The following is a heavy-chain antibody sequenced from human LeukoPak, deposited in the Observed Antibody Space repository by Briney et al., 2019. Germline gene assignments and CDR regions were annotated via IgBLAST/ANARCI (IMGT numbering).Heavy chain of an antibody. D-gene: IGHD6-19*01. CDR3: ARDSGTGWYFDY. V-gene: IGHV4-59*01. J-gene: IGHJ4*02. Sequence: SETLSFTCTVSGGSISSYYWSWIRQPPGKGLEWIGYIYYSGSTNYNPSLKSRVTISVDTSKNQFSLKLSSVTAADTAVYYCARDSGTGWYFDYWGQGTLVTVSS. CDR2: IYYSGST. CDR1: GGSISSYY.